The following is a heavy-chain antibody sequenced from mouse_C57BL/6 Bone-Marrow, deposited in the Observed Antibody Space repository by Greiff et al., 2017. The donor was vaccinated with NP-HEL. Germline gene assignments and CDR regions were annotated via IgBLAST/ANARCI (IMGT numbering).Heavy chain of an antibody. CDR3: ARGSYPYFDY. CDR2: INYDGSST. J-gene: IGHJ2*01. V-gene: IGHV5-16*01. D-gene: IGHD1-1*01. CDR1: GFTFSDYY. Sequence: EVQLVESEGGLVQPGSSMKLSCTASGFTFSDYYMAWVRQVPEKGLEWVANINYDGSSTYYLDSLKSRFIISRDNAKNILYLQMSSLKSEDTATYYCARGSYPYFDYWGQGTTLTVSS.